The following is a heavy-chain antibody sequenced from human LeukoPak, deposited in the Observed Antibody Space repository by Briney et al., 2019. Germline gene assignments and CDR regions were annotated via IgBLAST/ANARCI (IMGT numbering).Heavy chain of an antibody. D-gene: IGHD3-22*01. V-gene: IGHV3-30*02. Sequence: GGSLRLSCAASGFTFSSYGMHWVRQAPGKGLEWVAFIRYDGSNKYYADSVKGRFTISRDNSKNTLYLQMNSLRAEDTAVYYCARGNYDSSGSLDYWGQGTLVTVSS. J-gene: IGHJ4*02. CDR1: GFTFSSYG. CDR2: IRYDGSNK. CDR3: ARGNYDSSGSLDY.